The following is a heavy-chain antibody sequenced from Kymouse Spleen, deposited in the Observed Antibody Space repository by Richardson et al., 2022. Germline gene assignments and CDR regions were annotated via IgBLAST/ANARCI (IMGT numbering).Heavy chain of an antibody. D-gene: IGHD6-13*01. Sequence: EVQLVESGGGLVQPGGSLKLSCAASGFTFSGSAMHWVRQASGKGLEWVGRIRSKANSYATAYAASVKGRFTISRDDSKNTAYLQMNSLKTEDTAVYYCTRGIAAAGTDPWYFDLWGRGTLVTVSS. CDR1: GFTFSGSA. CDR3: TRGIAAAGTDPWYFDL. V-gene: IGHV3-73*02. CDR2: IRSKANSYAT. J-gene: IGHJ2*01.